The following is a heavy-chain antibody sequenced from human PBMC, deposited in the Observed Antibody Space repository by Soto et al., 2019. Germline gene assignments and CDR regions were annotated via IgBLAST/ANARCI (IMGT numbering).Heavy chain of an antibody. Sequence: EVQLVESGGVVVQPGGSLRLSCAASGFTFDDDTMHWVRQAPGKGLEWVSLISWDGDSTYYADSVKGRFTISRDNSENSLYLQMNSLRTEDTALYYCAKGRVAEDWGQGTLVTVSS. CDR2: ISWDGDST. V-gene: IGHV3-43*01. J-gene: IGHJ4*02. CDR1: GFTFDDDT. CDR3: AKGRVAED.